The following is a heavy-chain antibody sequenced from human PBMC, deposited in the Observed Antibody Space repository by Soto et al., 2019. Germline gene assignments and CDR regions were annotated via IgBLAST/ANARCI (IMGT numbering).Heavy chain of an antibody. J-gene: IGHJ6*02. CDR1: GGTFSSYA. Sequence: QVQLVQSGAEVKKPGSSVKVSCKSSGGTFSSYAISWLRQAPGQGLEWMGGVIPVFGLATYAQKVQDRATITADKSTNTAYMAVSSLRSQDKAVYYCARGKSYYGSAKGIYDYYSLDVWGQGTTVTVSS. CDR3: ARGKSYYGSAKGIYDYYSLDV. D-gene: IGHD3-10*01. V-gene: IGHV1-69*17. CDR2: VIPVFGLA.